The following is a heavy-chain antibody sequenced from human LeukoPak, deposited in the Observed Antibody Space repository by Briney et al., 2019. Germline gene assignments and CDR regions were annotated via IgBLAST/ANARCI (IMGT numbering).Heavy chain of an antibody. Sequence: GASLKISCKGSGYRFTDYWIAWVRQMPGKGLEWMGIAYPSNSETRYSPSFQGQVTISADKSISTGYLQWSSLKASDTAMYFCARHRYSGSDTQGFDYWGQGTLVTVSS. CDR1: GYRFTDYW. CDR3: ARHRYSGSDTQGFDY. J-gene: IGHJ4*02. CDR2: AYPSNSET. V-gene: IGHV5-51*01. D-gene: IGHD5-12*01.